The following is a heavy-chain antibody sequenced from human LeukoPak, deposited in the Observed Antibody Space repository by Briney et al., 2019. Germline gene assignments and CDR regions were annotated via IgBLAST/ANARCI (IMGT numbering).Heavy chain of an antibody. Sequence: GGSLRLSCAGSGFTVSSFEINWVRQAPGKGLEWVSFIAVDGTTYYADSVKGRFTISRDNAKNSLYLQMNSLRAEDTAVYYCARGPVDSLNWFDPWGQGTLVTVSS. D-gene: IGHD5-12*01. V-gene: IGHV3-48*03. J-gene: IGHJ5*02. CDR3: ARGPVDSLNWFDP. CDR2: IAVDGTT. CDR1: GFTVSSFE.